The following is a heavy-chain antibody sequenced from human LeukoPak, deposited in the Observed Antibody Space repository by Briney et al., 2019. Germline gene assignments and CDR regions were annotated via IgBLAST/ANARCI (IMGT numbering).Heavy chain of an antibody. CDR3: ARSKYYYGSGSYLSPEPLYYYCGMDV. J-gene: IGHJ6*04. Sequence: SETLSLTCAVYGGSFSGYYWSWIRQPPGKGLEWIGEINHSGSTNYNPSLKSRVTISVDTSKNQFSLKLSSVTAADTAVYYCARSKYYYGSGSYLSPEPLYYYCGMDVWGKGTTVTVSS. CDR2: INHSGST. CDR1: GGSFSGYY. V-gene: IGHV4-34*01. D-gene: IGHD3-10*01.